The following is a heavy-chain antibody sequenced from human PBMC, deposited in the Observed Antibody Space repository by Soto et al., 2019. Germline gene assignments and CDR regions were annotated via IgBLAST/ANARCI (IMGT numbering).Heavy chain of an antibody. J-gene: IGHJ4*02. CDR3: ARSPVAGTDFDY. Sequence: QVQLVQSGAEVKKPGSSVKVSCKASGGTFSSYTISWVRQAPGQGLEWMGRIIPILGIANYAQKFQGRGTITADKSTRTAYMELSSLRSEDTAVYYCARSPVAGTDFDYWGQGTLVTVSS. CDR2: IIPILGIA. CDR1: GGTFSSYT. V-gene: IGHV1-69*02. D-gene: IGHD6-19*01.